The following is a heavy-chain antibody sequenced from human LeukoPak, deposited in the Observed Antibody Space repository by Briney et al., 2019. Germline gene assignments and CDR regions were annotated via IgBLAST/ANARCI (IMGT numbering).Heavy chain of an antibody. CDR3: AKGYDGTGFYLDS. J-gene: IGHJ4*02. V-gene: IGHV3-30*02. CDR1: GFTFSAYG. Sequence: PGGSLRLSCTTSGFTFSAYGMHWVRQSPGKGLEWMAYMRNDGSTEYYAESVKGRFTISRDNSKNTLFLAMNSLRREDTALYYCAKGYDGTGFYLDSWGQGALVTVSS. D-gene: IGHD3-22*01. CDR2: MRNDGSTE.